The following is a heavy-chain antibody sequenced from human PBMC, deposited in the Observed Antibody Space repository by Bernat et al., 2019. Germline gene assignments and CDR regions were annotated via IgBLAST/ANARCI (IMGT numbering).Heavy chain of an antibody. CDR2: IKQDGSEK. J-gene: IGHJ3*02. CDR3: ARDVGRWSAEEDAFDI. Sequence: EVQLVESGGGLVQPGGSLRLSCAASGFTFSSYWMSWVRQAPGKGLEWVANIKQDGSEKYYVASVKGRFTISRDNAKNSLYLQMNSLRAEDTAVYYCARDVGRWSAEEDAFDIWGQGTMVTVSS. D-gene: IGHD3-3*01. CDR1: GFTFSSYW. V-gene: IGHV3-7*01.